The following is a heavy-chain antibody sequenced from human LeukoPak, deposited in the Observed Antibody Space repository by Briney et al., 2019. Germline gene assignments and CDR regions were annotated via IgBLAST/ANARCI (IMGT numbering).Heavy chain of an antibody. CDR3: AREVAAAGPYYYYYYGMDV. D-gene: IGHD6-13*01. Sequence: GGSLRLSCAASGFTFSNYGMHWVRHAPGKGLEWVAVISYDGSNKYYADSVKGRFTISRDNSKNTLYLQMNSLRAEDTAVYYCAREVAAAGPYYYYYYGMDVWGQGTTVTVSS. V-gene: IGHV3-30*03. J-gene: IGHJ6*02. CDR1: GFTFSNYG. CDR2: ISYDGSNK.